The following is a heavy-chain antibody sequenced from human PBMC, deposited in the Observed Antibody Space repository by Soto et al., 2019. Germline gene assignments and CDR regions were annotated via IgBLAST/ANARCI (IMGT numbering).Heavy chain of an antibody. J-gene: IGHJ5*02. D-gene: IGHD3-3*01. CDR3: ARDQVTIFGVVPGP. Sequence: SETLSLTCTVSGGSISSGGYYWSRIRQHPGKGLEWIGYIYYSGSTYYNPSLKSRVTISVDTSKNQFSLKLSSVTAADTAVYYCARDQVTIFGVVPGPWGQGTLVTVSS. CDR1: GGSISSGGYY. V-gene: IGHV4-31*03. CDR2: IYYSGST.